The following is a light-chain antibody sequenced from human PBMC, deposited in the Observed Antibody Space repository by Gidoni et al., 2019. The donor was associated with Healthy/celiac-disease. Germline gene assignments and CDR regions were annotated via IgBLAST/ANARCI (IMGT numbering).Light chain of an antibody. J-gene: IGKJ2*04. V-gene: IGKV3-11*01. Sequence: IVLTPSPATLSLSPGERATLSCRSSQSVSSYFAWYQQKPGQAPRLLIYDASNRPTGSPARFSGSGSGTDFTLTISSLEPEDVAVYYCQQRSNWPCSFXQXTKLXIK. CDR2: DAS. CDR1: QSVSSY. CDR3: QQRSNWPCS.